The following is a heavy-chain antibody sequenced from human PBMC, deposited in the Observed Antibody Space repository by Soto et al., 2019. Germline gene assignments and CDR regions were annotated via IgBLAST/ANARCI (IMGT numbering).Heavy chain of an antibody. D-gene: IGHD2-15*01. CDR2: SYYSGST. J-gene: IGHJ6*03. CDR3: ARVGPYCSGCSCYSASDYYYYYYMDV. V-gene: IGHV4-31*03. Sequence: QTISVKCTVSDDSISRGGYYRSRIRQHPGKGLECIGYSYYSGSTYYNPSLKSRVTISVDTSKNQFSLKLSSVTAADTAVYYCARVGPYCSGCSCYSASDYYYYYYMDVWGKGTTVTVSS. CDR1: DDSISRGGYY.